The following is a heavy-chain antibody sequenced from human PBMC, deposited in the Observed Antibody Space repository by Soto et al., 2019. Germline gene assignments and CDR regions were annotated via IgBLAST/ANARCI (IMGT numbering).Heavy chain of an antibody. Sequence: XGSLRLSCEVSGFTFSMYSMSWVRQSPGKGLEWVAKIPQDGVDGHYADSVKGRFIISRDNDKNSLHLQLNNLRAEDTAVYYCARDHLILPAHDFFYGSDVWGRGATVTVS. V-gene: IGHV3-7*03. J-gene: IGHJ6*02. CDR1: GFTFSMYS. D-gene: IGHD2-21*02. CDR3: ARDHLILPAHDFFYGSDV. CDR2: IPQDGVDG.